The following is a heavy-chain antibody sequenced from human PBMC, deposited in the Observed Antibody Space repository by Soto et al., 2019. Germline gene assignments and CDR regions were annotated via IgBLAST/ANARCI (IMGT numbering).Heavy chain of an antibody. CDR1: ADSVSSNSAA. J-gene: IGHJ5*02. D-gene: IGHD1-1*01. V-gene: IGHV6-1*01. CDR2: TYYRSKWYN. CDR3: ARDRYNWNDDWFDP. Sequence: SQTLSLPCAISADSVSSNSAAWNCIRQSPSRGLEWLGRTYYRSKWYNDYAVSVKSRITINPDTSKNQFSLQLNSVTPEDTAVYYCARDRYNWNDDWFDPWGQGTLVTVSS.